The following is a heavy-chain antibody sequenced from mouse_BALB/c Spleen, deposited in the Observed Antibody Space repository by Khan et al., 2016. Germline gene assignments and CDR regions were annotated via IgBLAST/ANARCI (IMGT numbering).Heavy chain of an antibody. CDR3: TLFAY. J-gene: IGHJ3*01. CDR2: IDPETGGT. V-gene: IGHV1-15*01. Sequence: QVQLQQSGAELVRPGASVTLSCKASGYTFTDYEMHWVKQTPVHGLEWIGAIDPETGGTAYNQKFTGKATLTADKSSSTAYMELRSLTSEDSAVYYCTLFAYWGQGTLVTVSA. CDR1: GYTFTDYE.